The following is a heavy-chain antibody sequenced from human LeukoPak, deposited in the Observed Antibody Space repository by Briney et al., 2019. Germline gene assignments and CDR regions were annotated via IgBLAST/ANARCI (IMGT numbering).Heavy chain of an antibody. D-gene: IGHD3-10*01. CDR3: AREANYYGSGSYFEGTFDH. V-gene: IGHV4-59*01. CDR2: IYSSGTT. Sequence: PSETLSLTCTVSGVSISTYYWSWIRQPPGKGPEWIGYIYSSGTTNYNPSLKSRVTISIDTSKNEFSLKLTSVTAADTAVYYCAREANYYGSGSYFEGTFDHWARDPWSSSPQ. CDR1: GVSISTYY. J-gene: IGHJ4*02.